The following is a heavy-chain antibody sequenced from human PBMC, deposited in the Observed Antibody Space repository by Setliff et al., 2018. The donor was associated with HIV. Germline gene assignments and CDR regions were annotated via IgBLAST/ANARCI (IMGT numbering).Heavy chain of an antibody. CDR3: ASGLVLAMFDY. V-gene: IGHV4-38-2*02. D-gene: IGHD5-18*01. Sequence: SETLSLTCTVSGYSISSGYYWGWIRQPPGKGLEWIGSIYHSGSTYYNPSLKSRVTISVDTSKNQFSLKLSSVTAADTAVYYCASGLVLAMFDYWGQGTLVTVSS. CDR1: GYSISSGYY. CDR2: IYHSGST. J-gene: IGHJ4*02.